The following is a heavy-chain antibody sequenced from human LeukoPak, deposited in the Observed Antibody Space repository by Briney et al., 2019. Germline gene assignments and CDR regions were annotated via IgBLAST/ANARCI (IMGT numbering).Heavy chain of an antibody. CDR3: ARGLQGMATIVDAFDI. CDR2: VIPIFGTT. V-gene: IGHV1-69*01. J-gene: IGHJ3*02. D-gene: IGHD5-24*01. Sequence: ASGQGLEWMGGVIPIFGTTKYAQKFQGRVTITADEPMTTAYMELSSLTSEDTAVYYCARGLQGMATIVDAFDIWGQGTKVTVSS.